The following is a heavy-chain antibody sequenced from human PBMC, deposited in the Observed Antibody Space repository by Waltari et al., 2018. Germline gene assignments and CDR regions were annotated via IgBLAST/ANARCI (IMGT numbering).Heavy chain of an antibody. CDR3: APLPGGSGQTFDY. Sequence: EVELVQSGAEVTKPGATVTISCTASGYTFMDYFMHWVQQAPGKGLEWMGRIDPEDGETVYSEKFQGRVTITADTSTDTAYMELSSLTSGDTAVYYCAPLPGGSGQTFDYRGQGTLVTVSS. D-gene: IGHD3-10*01. CDR2: IDPEDGET. J-gene: IGHJ4*02. V-gene: IGHV1-69-2*01. CDR1: GYTFMDYF.